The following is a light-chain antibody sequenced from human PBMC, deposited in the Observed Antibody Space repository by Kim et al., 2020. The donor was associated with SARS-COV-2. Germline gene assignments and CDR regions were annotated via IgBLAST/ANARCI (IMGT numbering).Light chain of an antibody. Sequence: VLTQSPGTVSLSPGERATLSCRASQSISSSFLVWHQQKPDQAPRLLIYGAPNSATATPDRFSGRGSATDFTLTINRLEPEDFAVYYCQHYGNLPPVTFGGGTKVDIK. CDR3: QHYGNLPPVT. V-gene: IGKV3-20*01. CDR1: QSISSSF. J-gene: IGKJ4*01. CDR2: GAP.